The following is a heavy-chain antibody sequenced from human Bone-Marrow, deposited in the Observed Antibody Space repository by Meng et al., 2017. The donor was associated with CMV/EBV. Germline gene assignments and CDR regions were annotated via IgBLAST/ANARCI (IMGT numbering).Heavy chain of an antibody. CDR3: ARETRWNYVDY. J-gene: IGHJ4*02. CDR1: GGSISSYY. V-gene: IGHV4-59*01. CDR2: IYYSGST. D-gene: IGHD3-3*01. Sequence: SEPLSLTCTVSGGSISSYYWSWIRQPPGKGLEWIGYIYYSGSTNYNPSLKSRVTISVDTSKNQFSLKLSSVTAADTAVYYCARETRWNYVDYWGQGTLVTVSS.